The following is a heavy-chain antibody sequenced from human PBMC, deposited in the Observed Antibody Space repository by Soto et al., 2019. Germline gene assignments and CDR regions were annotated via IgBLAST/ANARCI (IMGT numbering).Heavy chain of an antibody. CDR1: GGSIRSGDYY. Sequence: QVQLQESGPGLVKPSQTLSLTCTVSGGSIRSGDYYWSWISQPPGKGLEWIGYIYYSGSTYYNPSLKSRVTISVDTSKNQFSRKLSSVTAADTAVYYCARAGLRFSAYGMDVWGQGTTVTVSS. D-gene: IGHD3-3*01. V-gene: IGHV4-30-4*01. CDR2: IYYSGST. J-gene: IGHJ6*02. CDR3: ARAGLRFSAYGMDV.